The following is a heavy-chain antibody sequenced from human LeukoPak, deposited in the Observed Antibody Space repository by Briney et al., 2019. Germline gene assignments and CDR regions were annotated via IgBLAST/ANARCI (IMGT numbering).Heavy chain of an antibody. CDR2: INPNSGGT. V-gene: IGHV1-2*02. Sequence: ASVKVSCKASGYTFTDYYMHWVRQAPGQGLEWMGWINPNSGGTNYAQKFQGRVTMTRDTSISTAYMELSRLRSDDTAVYYCAREVVRTSYSSPPFDYWGQGTLVTVSS. CDR3: AREVVRTSYSSPPFDY. D-gene: IGHD2-21*01. CDR1: GYTFTDYY. J-gene: IGHJ4*02.